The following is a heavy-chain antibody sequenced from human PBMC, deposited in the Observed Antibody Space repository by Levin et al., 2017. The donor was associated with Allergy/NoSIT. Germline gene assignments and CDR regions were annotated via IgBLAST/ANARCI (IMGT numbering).Heavy chain of an antibody. J-gene: IGHJ4*02. CDR1: GFTFSSYA. D-gene: IGHD3-10*01. V-gene: IGHV3-23*01. CDR3: AKDRLWFGELLSYFDY. CDR2: LSGSGGST. Sequence: GESLKISCAASGFTFSSYAMSWVRQAPGKGLEWVSLLSGSGGSTYYADSVKGRFTISRDNSKNTLYLQMNSLRAEDTAVYYCAKDRLWFGELLSYFDYWGQGTLVTVSS.